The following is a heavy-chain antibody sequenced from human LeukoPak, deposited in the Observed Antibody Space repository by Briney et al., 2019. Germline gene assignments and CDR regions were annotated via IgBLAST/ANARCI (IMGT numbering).Heavy chain of an antibody. CDR3: ATETVDSPDY. CDR2: ISGSGVNT. D-gene: IGHD3-22*01. Sequence: GGSQRLSCAASGFTFSRYAMKWIRQAPGKGLEWVSDISGSGVNTYYADSVKGRFTISRDNSKNTVYLQMQSLRAEDTALHYCATETVDSPDYWGQGTLVTVSS. CDR1: GFTFSRYA. J-gene: IGHJ4*02. V-gene: IGHV3-23*01.